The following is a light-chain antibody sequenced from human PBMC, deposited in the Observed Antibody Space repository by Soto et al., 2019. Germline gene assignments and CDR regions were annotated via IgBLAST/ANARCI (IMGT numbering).Light chain of an antibody. J-gene: IGKJ5*01. CDR1: QSVSTY. Sequence: EIVMTHSPATLSVSPGDRATLSFSASQSVSTYLAWYQQKPGQAPRLLIYDASNRATGIPARFSGSGSGTDFTLTISSLEPEDFAVYYCQQRSDWPPITFGQGTRLEIK. CDR2: DAS. CDR3: QQRSDWPPIT. V-gene: IGKV3-11*01.